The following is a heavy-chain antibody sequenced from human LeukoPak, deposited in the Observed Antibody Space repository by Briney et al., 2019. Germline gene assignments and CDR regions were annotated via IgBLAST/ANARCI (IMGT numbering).Heavy chain of an antibody. J-gene: IGHJ4*02. CDR2: IWYDGSNK. Sequence: GGSLRLSCAASGFTFSSYGMHWVRQAPGKGLEWVAVIWYDGSNKYYADSVKGRFTISRDNSKNTLYLQMNSLRAEDTAVYYCARPYYDGLFYFDYWGQGTLVTVSS. CDR3: ARPYYDGLFYFDY. D-gene: IGHD3-22*01. CDR1: GFTFSSYG. V-gene: IGHV3-33*01.